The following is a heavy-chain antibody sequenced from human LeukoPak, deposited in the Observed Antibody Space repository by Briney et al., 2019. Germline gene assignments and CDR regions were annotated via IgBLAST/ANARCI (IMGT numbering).Heavy chain of an antibody. Sequence: SETLSLTCAVYGGSFSGYHWSWIRQPPGKGLEWIGEINHSGSTNYNPSLKSRVTISVDTSKNQFSLKLSSVTAADTAVYYCARGAVAGLDYWGQGTLVTVSS. CDR3: ARGAVAGLDY. J-gene: IGHJ4*02. CDR2: INHSGST. D-gene: IGHD6-19*01. V-gene: IGHV4-34*01. CDR1: GGSFSGYH.